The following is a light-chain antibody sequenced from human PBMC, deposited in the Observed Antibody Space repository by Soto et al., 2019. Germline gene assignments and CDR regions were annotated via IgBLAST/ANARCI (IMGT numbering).Light chain of an antibody. CDR2: DVS. V-gene: IGLV2-14*01. J-gene: IGLJ1*01. CDR3: SSYTSSSTYV. CDR1: SSDVGGYNY. Sequence: QSALNQPASVSGSPGQSITISCTGTSSDVGGYNYVSWYQQHPGKAHKLMIYDVSNRPSGVSNRFSGSKSGNTASLTISWLQAEDEADYYCSSYTSSSTYVFGTGTKVTVL.